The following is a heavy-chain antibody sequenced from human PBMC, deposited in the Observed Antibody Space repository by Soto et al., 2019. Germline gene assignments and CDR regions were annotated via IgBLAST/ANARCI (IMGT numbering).Heavy chain of an antibody. D-gene: IGHD1-26*01. Sequence: VGSLRLSCAASGFPFIRYAMSWVRQAPGKGLEWVSAISGSGGSTYYADSVKGRFTISRDNSKNTLYLQMNSLRAEDTAVYYCAKVGPECELREGGQGTLGTSPQ. V-gene: IGHV3-23*01. CDR1: GFPFIRYA. CDR3: AKVGPECELRE. J-gene: IGHJ4*02. CDR2: ISGSGGST.